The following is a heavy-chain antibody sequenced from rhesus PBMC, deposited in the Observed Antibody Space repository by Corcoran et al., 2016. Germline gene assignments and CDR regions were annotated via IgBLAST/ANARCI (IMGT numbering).Heavy chain of an antibody. V-gene: IGHV4-169*01. CDR3: ARVGYCTGSGCYERYFEF. D-gene: IGHD2-21*01. CDR2: IYGSGSRT. Sequence: QLQLQESGPGLVKPSETLSVTCAVSGCSISSSYWSWIRQARGKGLAWFGYIYGSGSRTNYNPTLNSRVTLSVDTSKNQPSLKLSAMTTADTAVYSCARVGYCTGSGCYERYFEFWGQGALVTVSA. CDR1: GCSISSSY. J-gene: IGHJ1*01.